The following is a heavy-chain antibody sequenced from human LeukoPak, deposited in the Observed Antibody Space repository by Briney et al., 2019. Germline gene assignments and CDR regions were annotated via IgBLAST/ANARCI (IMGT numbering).Heavy chain of an antibody. CDR1: GYTFTGYY. CDR2: INPNSGGT. Sequence: ASVKVSCKASGYTFTGYYMHWVRQAPGQGLEWMGWINPNSGGTNYAQKFQGRVTMTRDTSISTAYMELSRLRSDDTAVYYCARDTYDSRGYYFDYWGQGTLVTVS. CDR3: ARDTYDSRGYYFDY. D-gene: IGHD3-22*01. J-gene: IGHJ4*02. V-gene: IGHV1-2*02.